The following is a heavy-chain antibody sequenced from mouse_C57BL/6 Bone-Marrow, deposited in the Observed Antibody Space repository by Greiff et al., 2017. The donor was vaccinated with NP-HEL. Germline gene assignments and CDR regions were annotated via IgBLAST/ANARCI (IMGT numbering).Heavy chain of an antibody. V-gene: IGHV5-4*03. Sequence: EVKLVESGGGLVKPGGSLKLSCAASGFTFSSYAMSWVRQTPEKRLEWVATISDGGSYTYYPDNVKGRITISRDNAKNNLYLQMSHLKSEDTAMYYCARGTTVVAPYYAMDYWGQGTSVTVSS. J-gene: IGHJ4*01. CDR3: ARGTTVVAPYYAMDY. CDR1: GFTFSSYA. D-gene: IGHD1-1*01. CDR2: ISDGGSYT.